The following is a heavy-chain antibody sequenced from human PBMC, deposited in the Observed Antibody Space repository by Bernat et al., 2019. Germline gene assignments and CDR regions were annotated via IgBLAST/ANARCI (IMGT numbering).Heavy chain of an antibody. CDR3: ARREWLRTFDY. V-gene: IGHV4-34*01. Sequence: QVQLQQWGAGLLKPSETLSLTCAVYGGSFSGYYWSWIRQPPGKGLEWIGEIYHSGSTNYNPSLKSRVTISVDTSKNQFSLKLSSVTAADTAVYYCARREWLRTFDYWGQGTLVTVSS. J-gene: IGHJ4*02. CDR1: GGSFSGYY. D-gene: IGHD5-12*01. CDR2: IYHSGST.